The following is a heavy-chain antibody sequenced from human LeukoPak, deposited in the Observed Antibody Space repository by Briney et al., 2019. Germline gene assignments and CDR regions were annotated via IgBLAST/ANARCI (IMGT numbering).Heavy chain of an antibody. V-gene: IGHV3-7*04. CDR1: GLTFNNHY. J-gene: IGHJ5*02. Sequence: GGSLRLSCAASGLTFNNHYMTWDRQAPGKGLEWVANIKQDGSETYYLDSVKGRFTISRDNAKNSLYLQMNNVRAEDAAVYYCARDSLGGSCYVSWGQGTLVTVSS. D-gene: IGHD3-22*01. CDR2: IKQDGSET. CDR3: ARDSLGGSCYVS.